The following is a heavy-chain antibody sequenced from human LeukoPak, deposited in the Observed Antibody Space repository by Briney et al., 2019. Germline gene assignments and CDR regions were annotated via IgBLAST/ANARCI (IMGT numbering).Heavy chain of an antibody. CDR1: GFTFSSYS. CDR3: ARDQELRSLEWLLIGGFDY. CDR2: ISSSSSYI. D-gene: IGHD3-3*01. Sequence: GGSLRLSCAASGFTFSSYSMNWVRQAPGKGLEWVSSISSSSSYIYYADSVKGRFAISRDNAKNSLYLQMNSLRAEDTAVYYCARDQELRSLEWLLIGGFDYWGQGTLVTVSS. J-gene: IGHJ4*02. V-gene: IGHV3-21*01.